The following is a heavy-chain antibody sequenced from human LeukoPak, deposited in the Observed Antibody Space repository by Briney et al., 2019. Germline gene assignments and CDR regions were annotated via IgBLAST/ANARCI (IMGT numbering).Heavy chain of an antibody. Sequence: ASVKVSCKASGGTFSSYAISWVRQAPGQGLEWMGWISAYNGNTNYAQKLQGRVTMTTDTSTSTAYMELRSLRSDDTAVYYCARDPPSVRYFDWPLPTGADYWGQGTLATVSS. D-gene: IGHD3-9*01. CDR1: GGTFSSYA. CDR3: ARDPPSVRYFDWPLPTGADY. CDR2: ISAYNGNT. V-gene: IGHV1-18*01. J-gene: IGHJ4*02.